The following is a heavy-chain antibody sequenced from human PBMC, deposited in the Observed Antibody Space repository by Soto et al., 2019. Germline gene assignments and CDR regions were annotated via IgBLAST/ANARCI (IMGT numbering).Heavy chain of an antibody. CDR2: VYWDDDK. J-gene: IGHJ4*02. CDR3: AHYDYGGLVY. CDR1: GFSLSTSGVG. Sequence: QITLKESGPTLVKPTQPLTLTCTFSGFSLSTSGVGVTWIRQPPGKALEWLALVYWDDDKRYSPSLKNRLTITKDTSKNQVVFTMTNMDPVDTATYFCAHYDYGGLVYWGQGALVTVSS. V-gene: IGHV2-5*02. D-gene: IGHD4-17*01.